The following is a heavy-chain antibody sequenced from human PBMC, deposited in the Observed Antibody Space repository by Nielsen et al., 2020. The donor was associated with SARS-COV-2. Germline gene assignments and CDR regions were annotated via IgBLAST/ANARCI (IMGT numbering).Heavy chain of an antibody. CDR1: GGSISSYY. J-gene: IGHJ6*02. CDR2: IYYSRST. CDR3: ARERVGGITIFGVVTRYGMDV. D-gene: IGHD3-3*01. Sequence: SETLSLTCIVSGGSISSYYWSWIRQPPGKGLEWIEYIYYSRSTNYNPSLKSRVTISVDTSKNQFSLKLSSVTAADTALYYCARERVGGITIFGVVTRYGMDVWGQGTTVTVSS. V-gene: IGHV4-59*12.